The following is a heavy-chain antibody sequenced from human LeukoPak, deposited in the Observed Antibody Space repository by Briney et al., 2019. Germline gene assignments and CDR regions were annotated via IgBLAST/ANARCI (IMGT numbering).Heavy chain of an antibody. CDR1: GFTVSNIY. J-gene: IGHJ4*02. D-gene: IGHD3-3*01. Sequence: PGGSLRLSCAASGFTVSNIYMSWVRQAPGKGLEWVAFIRHDGSNKYYADSVKGRFTISRDNSKSALFLHMDTVRADDTAFYYCAKDSPPTSEWLPDYWGQGTLVSISS. CDR2: IRHDGSNK. CDR3: AKDSPPTSEWLPDY. V-gene: IGHV3-30*02.